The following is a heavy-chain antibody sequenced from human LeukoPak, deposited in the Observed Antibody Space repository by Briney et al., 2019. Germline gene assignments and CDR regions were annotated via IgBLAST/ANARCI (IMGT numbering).Heavy chain of an antibody. V-gene: IGHV3-53*01. CDR1: GFPVSSNY. Sequence: GGSLRLSCAASGFPVSSNYMSWVRQAPRKGLEWVSVIYSGGSTYYADSVKGRFTISRDNSKNTLYLQMNSLRAEDTAVYYCARWAGGLGLDYWGQGTLVTVSS. CDR2: IYSGGST. D-gene: IGHD3-16*01. CDR3: ARWAGGLGLDY. J-gene: IGHJ4*02.